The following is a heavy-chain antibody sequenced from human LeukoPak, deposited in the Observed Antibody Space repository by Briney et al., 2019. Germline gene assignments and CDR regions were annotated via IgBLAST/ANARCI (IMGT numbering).Heavy chain of an antibody. CDR2: INHSGST. CDR1: GGSFSGYY. CDR3: ARCPGIAAADTFDP. Sequence: SETLSLTCAVYGGSFSGYYWSWIRQPPGKGLEWIGEINHSGSTNYNPSLKSRVTISVDTSENQFSLKLSSVTAADTAVYYCARCPGIAAADTFDPWGQGTLVTVSS. J-gene: IGHJ5*02. V-gene: IGHV4-34*01. D-gene: IGHD6-13*01.